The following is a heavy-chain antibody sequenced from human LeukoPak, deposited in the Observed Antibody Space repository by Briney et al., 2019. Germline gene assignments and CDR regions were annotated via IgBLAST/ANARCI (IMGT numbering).Heavy chain of an antibody. D-gene: IGHD2-2*03. CDR1: GFTFSSYE. Sequence: PGGSLRLSCAASGFTFSSYEMNWVRQAPGKGLEWVSYISSSGSNKYYADPVKGRFTISRDNAKNSLYLQMNSLRAEDTAVYYCARDWMSWGFDPWGQGTLVSVSS. V-gene: IGHV3-48*03. CDR3: ARDWMSWGFDP. CDR2: ISSSGSNK. J-gene: IGHJ5*02.